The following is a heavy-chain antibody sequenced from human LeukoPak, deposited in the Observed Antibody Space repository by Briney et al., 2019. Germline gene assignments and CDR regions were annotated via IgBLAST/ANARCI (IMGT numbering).Heavy chain of an antibody. D-gene: IGHD6-19*01. V-gene: IGHV1-2*02. CDR3: ARAAIAVAGDYHYNYMDV. CDR2: ISPSSGDT. CDR1: GYTFTGHY. J-gene: IGHJ6*03. Sequence: GASVKVSCKASGYTFTGHYMHWVRQAPGQGLEWMGWISPSSGDTDYSQRFQGRVTMTRDTSISTAYMELSRLRSDDTAVYYCARAAIAVAGDYHYNYMDVWGKGTTVTVSS.